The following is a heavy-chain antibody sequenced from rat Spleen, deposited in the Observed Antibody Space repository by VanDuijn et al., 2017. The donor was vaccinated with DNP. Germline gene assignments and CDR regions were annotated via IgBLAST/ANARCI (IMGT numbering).Heavy chain of an antibody. V-gene: IGHV5S10*01. Sequence: EVQLVESGGGLIQPGRSLKLSCVASGFTFSDYNMAWVRQAPKKGLEWVATISASDTRTYYPDSVKGRFTISRDYARSTLYLQMDSLRSEDTATYYCARGDYRDSYAPNWFAYWGQGTLVTVSS. CDR2: ISASDTRT. CDR1: GFTFSDYN. CDR3: ARGDYRDSYAPNWFAY. J-gene: IGHJ3*01. D-gene: IGHD1-12*01.